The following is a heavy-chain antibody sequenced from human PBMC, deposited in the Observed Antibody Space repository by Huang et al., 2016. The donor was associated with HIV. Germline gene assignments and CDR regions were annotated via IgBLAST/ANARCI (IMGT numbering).Heavy chain of an antibody. CDR3: AVWSSGFDY. Sequence: QVQLVQSGAEVKKPGASVRVPCKSSGYTFPAHYMHWVRQAPGQGLEGVGWINPISGDAKYAQKFKDRVTVTRDTSISTVYMELTRLRSDDTAVYYCAVWSSGFDYWGQGTLVTVSS. J-gene: IGHJ4*02. V-gene: IGHV1-2*02. CDR1: GYTFPAHY. D-gene: IGHD3-22*01. CDR2: INPISGDA.